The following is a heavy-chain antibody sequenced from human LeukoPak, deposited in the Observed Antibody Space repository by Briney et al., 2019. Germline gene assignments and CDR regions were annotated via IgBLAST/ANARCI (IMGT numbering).Heavy chain of an antibody. V-gene: IGHV1-69*04. CDR3: ARGRLWFGEFRPVFDY. J-gene: IGHJ4*02. CDR1: GGTFSSYA. Sequence: SVKVSCKASGGTFSSYAISWVRQAPGQGLEWMGRIIPILGIANYAQKFQGRVTITADKSTSTAYMELSSLRSDDTAVYYCARGRLWFGEFRPVFDYWGQGTLVTVSS. CDR2: IIPILGIA. D-gene: IGHD3-10*01.